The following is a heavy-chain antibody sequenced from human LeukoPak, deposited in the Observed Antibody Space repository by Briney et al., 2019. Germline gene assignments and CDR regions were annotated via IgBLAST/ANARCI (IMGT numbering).Heavy chain of an antibody. Sequence: ASVKVSCKASGYTFTSYGISWVRQAPGQGLEWMGWISAYNGNTNYAQKLQGRVTMTTDTSTSTAYMELRSLRSDDTAVYYCARDSSGYSLTPEHFQHWGQGTLVTVSS. CDR2: ISAYNGNT. V-gene: IGHV1-18*01. D-gene: IGHD3-22*01. J-gene: IGHJ1*01. CDR3: ARDSSGYSLTPEHFQH. CDR1: GYTFTSYG.